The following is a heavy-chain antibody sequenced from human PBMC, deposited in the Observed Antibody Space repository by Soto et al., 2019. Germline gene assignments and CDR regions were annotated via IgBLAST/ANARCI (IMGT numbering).Heavy chain of an antibody. CDR3: ARIRDIAAAGTSLFFDY. CDR2: IIPIFGTA. Sequence: SVKVSCKASGGTFSSYAISCVRQAPGQGLEWMGGIIPIFGTANYAQKFQGRVTITADESTSTAYMELSSLRSEDTAVYYCARIRDIAAAGTSLFFDYWGQGTLVTVSS. J-gene: IGHJ4*02. V-gene: IGHV1-69*13. CDR1: GGTFSSYA. D-gene: IGHD6-13*01.